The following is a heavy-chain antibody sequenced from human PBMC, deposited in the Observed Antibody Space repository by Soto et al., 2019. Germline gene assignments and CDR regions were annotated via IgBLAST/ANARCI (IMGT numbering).Heavy chain of an antibody. CDR1: GGSIRGYY. J-gene: IGHJ4*02. D-gene: IGHD3-3*01. CDR3: ASGPTIVGTTDY. Sequence: PSETMSLTCTVAGGSIRGYYWSWIRQPPGKGLEWIGYIYYSGSTNYNPSLKSRVTISVDTSKNQFSLKLSSVTAADTAVYYCASGPTIVGTTDYWGQGTLVTVSS. CDR2: IYYSGST. V-gene: IGHV4-59*01.